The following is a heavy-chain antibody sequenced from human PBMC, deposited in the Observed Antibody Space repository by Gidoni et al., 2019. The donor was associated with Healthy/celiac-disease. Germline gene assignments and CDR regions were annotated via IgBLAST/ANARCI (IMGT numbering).Heavy chain of an antibody. CDR3: ATITDHDAFDI. CDR1: GFTFSSYW. Sequence: EVQLVESGGGLVQPGGSLSLFCAASGFTFSSYWMSWVRQAPGKGLEWVANIKQDGSEKYYVDSVKGRFTISRDNAKNSLYLQMNSLRAEDTAVYYCATITDHDAFDIWGQGTMVTVSS. V-gene: IGHV3-7*01. J-gene: IGHJ3*02. D-gene: IGHD3-16*01. CDR2: IKQDGSEK.